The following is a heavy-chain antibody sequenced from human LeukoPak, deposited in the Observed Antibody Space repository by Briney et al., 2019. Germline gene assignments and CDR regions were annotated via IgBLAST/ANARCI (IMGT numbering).Heavy chain of an antibody. V-gene: IGHV5-51*01. CDR3: ARGQRYYDSSGTFDY. Sequence: GKSLKISCNGSGSSLTSYWIGWVRQMPGEGLEWMGIIYPGDSNTRYSPSFQGHVTISADESISTAYLQWSSLKASDTAMYYCARGQRYYDSSGTFDYWGQGTQVTVSS. CDR2: IYPGDSNT. D-gene: IGHD3-22*01. CDR1: GSSLTSYW. J-gene: IGHJ4*02.